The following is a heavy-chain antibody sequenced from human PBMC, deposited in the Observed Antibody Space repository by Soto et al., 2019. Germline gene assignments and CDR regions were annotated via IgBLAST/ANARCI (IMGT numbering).Heavy chain of an antibody. CDR2: MSGSGGSL. J-gene: IGHJ4*02. CDR3: AKTFGSNWLLDY. V-gene: IGHV3-23*01. CDR1: GFIFSDYG. D-gene: IGHD3-3*01. Sequence: EVRLLESGGGLVQPGGSLRLSCAGSGFIFSDYGISWVRQAPEKGLQWVAAMSGSGGSLYYADSVKGRFTISRDNSKNTLYLHMSSLRGEDTAIYYCAKTFGSNWLLDYWGQGTLVTVSS.